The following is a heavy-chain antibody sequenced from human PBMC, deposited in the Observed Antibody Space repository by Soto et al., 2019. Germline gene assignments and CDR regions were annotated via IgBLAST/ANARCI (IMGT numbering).Heavy chain of an antibody. Sequence: QVQLQESGPGLVKPSQTLSLTCTVSGGSISSGGYYWSWIRQHPGKGLEWIGYIYYSGSTYYNPSLKRRVTISVDTSKNQFSLKLSSVTAADTAVYYRARTPVAFRAESLWRSLWFDPWGQGTLVTVSS. D-gene: IGHD6-13*01. CDR3: ARTPVAFRAESLWRSLWFDP. V-gene: IGHV4-31*03. J-gene: IGHJ5*02. CDR1: GGSISSGGYY. CDR2: IYYSGST.